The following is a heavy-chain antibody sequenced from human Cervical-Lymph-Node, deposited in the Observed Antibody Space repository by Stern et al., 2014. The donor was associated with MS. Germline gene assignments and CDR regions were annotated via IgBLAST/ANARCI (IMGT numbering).Heavy chain of an antibody. D-gene: IGHD5-18*01. V-gene: IGHV3-49*03. CDR1: GFTFGDYA. CDR2: IRSKAYGGTT. CDR3: TRHKDTAMVGHEL. Sequence: EVQLLESGGGLVQPGRSLRLSCTASGFTFGDYAMSWFRQAPGKGLEWVGFIRSKAYGGTTEYAASVKGRFTISRDDSKSIAYLQMNSLKTEDTAVYYCTRHKDTAMVGHELWGQGTLVTVSS. J-gene: IGHJ4*02.